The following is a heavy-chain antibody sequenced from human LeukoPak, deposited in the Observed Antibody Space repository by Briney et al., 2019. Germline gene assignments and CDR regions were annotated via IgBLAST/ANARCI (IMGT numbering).Heavy chain of an antibody. V-gene: IGHV3-15*01. J-gene: IGHJ6*02. CDR1: GFTFSNAW. CDR3: TTDGTMVRGVIIQTSYGMDV. CDR2: IKSKTDGGTT. Sequence: GGSLRLSCAASGFTFSNAWMSWVRQAPGKGLEWVGRIKSKTDGGTTDYAAPVKGRFTISRDDSKNTLYLQMNSLKTEDTAVYYCTTDGTMVRGVIIQTSYGMDVWGQGTTVTVSS. D-gene: IGHD3-10*01.